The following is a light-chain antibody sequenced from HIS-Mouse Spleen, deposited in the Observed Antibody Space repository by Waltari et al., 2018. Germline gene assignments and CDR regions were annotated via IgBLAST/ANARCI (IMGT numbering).Light chain of an antibody. CDR3: YSTDSSGNHRV. Sequence: SYELTQPPSVSVSPGQTARITCSGEALPKKYAYWYQQKSGQAPVLVIYEDSKRPSGIPERFSGSSSGTMATLTIGGAQVEDEADYYCYSTDSSGNHRVFGGGTKLTVL. CDR1: ALPKKY. J-gene: IGLJ2*01. CDR2: EDS. V-gene: IGLV3-10*01.